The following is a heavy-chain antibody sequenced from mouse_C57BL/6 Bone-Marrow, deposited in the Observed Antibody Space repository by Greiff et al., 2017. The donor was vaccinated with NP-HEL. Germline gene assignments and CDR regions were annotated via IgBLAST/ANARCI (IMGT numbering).Heavy chain of an antibody. J-gene: IGHJ1*03. CDR3: TTCGSRPWYFDV. Sequence: VHVKQSGAELVRPGASVKLSCTASGFNIKDYYMHWVKQRPEQGLEWIGRIDPEDGDTEYAPKFQGKATMTADTSSNTAYLQLSSLTSEDTAVYYCTTCGSRPWYFDVWGTGTTVTVSS. V-gene: IGHV14-1*01. CDR2: IDPEDGDT. CDR1: GFNIKDYY. D-gene: IGHD1-1*01.